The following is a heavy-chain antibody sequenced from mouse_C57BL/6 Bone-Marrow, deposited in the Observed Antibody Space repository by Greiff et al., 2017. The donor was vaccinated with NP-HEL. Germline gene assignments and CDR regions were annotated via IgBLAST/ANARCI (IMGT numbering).Heavy chain of an antibody. J-gene: IGHJ4*01. CDR3: AREGPLVAPYYAMDY. CDR2: IYPRSGNT. D-gene: IGHD1-1*01. V-gene: IGHV1-81*01. Sequence: VQLQQSGAELARPGASVKLSCKASGYTFTSYGISWVKQRTGQGLEWIGEIYPRSGNTYYNEKFKGKATLTADKSSSTAYMELRSLTSEDSAVYVCAREGPLVAPYYAMDYWGQGTSVTVSS. CDR1: GYTFTSYG.